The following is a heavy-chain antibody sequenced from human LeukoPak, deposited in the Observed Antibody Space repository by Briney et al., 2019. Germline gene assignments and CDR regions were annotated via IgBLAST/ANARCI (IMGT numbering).Heavy chain of an antibody. CDR2: ISGYNGNT. J-gene: IGHJ4*02. D-gene: IGHD3-10*01. CDR3: ARDWGYYGSGSSYHFDY. Sequence: ASVKVPCKASGYSFTTYGISWVRQAPGQGLEWMGWISGYNGNTNYAQKLQGRVTMTTDTSTSAAYMELRSLRSDDTAVYYCARDWGYYGSGSSYHFDYWGQGTLVTVSS. CDR1: GYSFTTYG. V-gene: IGHV1-18*01.